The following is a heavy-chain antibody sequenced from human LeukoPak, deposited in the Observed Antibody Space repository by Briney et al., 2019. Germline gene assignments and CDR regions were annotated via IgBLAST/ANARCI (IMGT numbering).Heavy chain of an antibody. V-gene: IGHV4-34*01. CDR2: INHSGST. CDR3: ARTSSTSCYRCPNHNNWFDP. J-gene: IGHJ5*02. Sequence: PSETLSLTCAVYGGSFSGDYWSWIRQPPGKGLEWIGEINHSGSTNYNPSLKSRVTVSVDTSKNQFSLKLSSVTAADTAVYYCARTSSTSCYRCPNHNNWFDPWGQGTLVTVSS. D-gene: IGHD2-2*01. CDR1: GGSFSGDY.